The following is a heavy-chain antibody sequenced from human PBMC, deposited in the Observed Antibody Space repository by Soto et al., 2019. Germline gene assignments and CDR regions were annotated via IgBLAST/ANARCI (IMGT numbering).Heavy chain of an antibody. CDR3: ARGSDGSGSYYYGMDV. CDR2: INHSGST. Sequence: QVQLQQWGAGLLKPSETLSLTCAVYGGSFSGYYWSWIRQPPGKGLEWIGEINHSGSTNYNPSLKSRVTISVATSKNQFSLKLSSVTAADTAVYYCARGSDGSGSYYYGMDVWGQGTTVTVSS. J-gene: IGHJ6*02. D-gene: IGHD3-10*01. CDR1: GGSFSGYY. V-gene: IGHV4-34*01.